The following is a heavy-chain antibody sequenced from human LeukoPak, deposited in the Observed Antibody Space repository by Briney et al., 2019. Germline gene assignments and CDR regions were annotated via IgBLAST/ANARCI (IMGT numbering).Heavy chain of an antibody. Sequence: PSETLSLTCSVSGGSISSFYWGWIRQPAGKGLEWIGRIYTTGSTDYNPSLKSRVTMSVDPSKNQFSLKLSSVTAADTAVYYCARESQVLYYFDSWGQGTLVTVSS. CDR3: ARESQVLYYFDS. J-gene: IGHJ4*02. CDR2: IYTTGST. V-gene: IGHV4-4*07. CDR1: GGSISSFY.